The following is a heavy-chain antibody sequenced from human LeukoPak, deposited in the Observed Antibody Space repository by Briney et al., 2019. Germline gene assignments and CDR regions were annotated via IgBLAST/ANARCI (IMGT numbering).Heavy chain of an antibody. D-gene: IGHD3-3*01. V-gene: IGHV3-30*02. CDR1: GFTFSTYG. CDR2: IRYDGSNK. J-gene: IGHJ3*02. CDR3: AKAASGYRDDDAFDI. Sequence: PGGSLRLSCAASGFTFSTYGMHWVRQAPGKGLEWVAFIRYDGSNKYYADSVKGRFTISRDNSKNTLFLQMNSLRTEDRAMYYCAKAASGYRDDDAFDIWGQGTMVTVSS.